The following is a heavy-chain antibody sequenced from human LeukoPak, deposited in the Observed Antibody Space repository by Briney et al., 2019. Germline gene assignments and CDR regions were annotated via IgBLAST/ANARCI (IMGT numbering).Heavy chain of an antibody. CDR3: ARETLGYCSGGSCSPY. V-gene: IGHV1-2*02. D-gene: IGHD2-15*01. CDR2: INPNSGGT. CDR1: GFTFSSYG. J-gene: IGHJ4*02. Sequence: PGGSLRLSCAASGFTFSSYGMHWVRQAPGKGLEWVGWINPNSGGTNYAQKFQGRVTMTRDTSISTAYMELSRLRSDDTAVYYCARETLGYCSGGSCSPYWGQGTLVTVSS.